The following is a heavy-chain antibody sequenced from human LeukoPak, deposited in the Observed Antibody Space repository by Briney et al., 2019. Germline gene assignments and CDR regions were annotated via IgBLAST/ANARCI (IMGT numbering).Heavy chain of an antibody. CDR2: VNPNSGGT. J-gene: IGHJ5*02. CDR3: ARTQLEYNWFDP. CDR1: GYTFTGYY. V-gene: IGHV1-2*02. Sequence: ASVKVSCKASGYTFTGYYMHWVRQAPGQGLEWMGWVNPNSGGTNYAQKFQGRVTMTRDTSISTVYMELTSLRSDDTAVYYCARTQLEYNWFDPWGQGTLVTVSS. D-gene: IGHD1-1*01.